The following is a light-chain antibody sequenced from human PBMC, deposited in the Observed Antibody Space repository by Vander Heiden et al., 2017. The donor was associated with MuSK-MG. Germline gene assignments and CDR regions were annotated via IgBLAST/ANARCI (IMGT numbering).Light chain of an antibody. V-gene: IGKV1-33*01. CDR3: QQYDNLPLT. CDR1: QDIKNY. J-gene: IGKJ2*01. Sequence: DIQMTQSPSSLSASVGDRVIITCQASQDIKNYLNWYQQKPGKAPKVLIYDASNLKTGVPSRFSGSGSGTDFTFMISSLQPEDIATYYCQQYDNLPLTFGQGTKLEIK. CDR2: DAS.